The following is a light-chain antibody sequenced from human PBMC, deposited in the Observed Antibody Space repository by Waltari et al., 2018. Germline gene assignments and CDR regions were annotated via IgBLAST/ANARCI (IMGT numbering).Light chain of an antibody. CDR3: AAWDDSLNGHYV. V-gene: IGLV1-44*01. Sequence: QSVLTQPPSASGTPGQRVTISCSGSSSNIGSNTVNWYQQLPGTAPKLLSYSNNQRPSGVPDRFSGSKSVTSASLAISGLQSEDEADYYCAAWDDSLNGHYVFGTGTKVTVL. CDR2: SNN. CDR1: SSNIGSNT. J-gene: IGLJ1*01.